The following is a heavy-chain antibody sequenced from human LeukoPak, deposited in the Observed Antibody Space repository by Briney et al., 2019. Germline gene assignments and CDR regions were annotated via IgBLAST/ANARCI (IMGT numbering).Heavy chain of an antibody. Sequence: SETLSLTCTVSGGSLSSYYWSWIRQPPGKGLEWIGYIYYSGSTNYNPSLKSRVTISVDTSKNQFSLKLSSATAADTAVYYCARGDDYYDSSGYYFDYWGQGTLVTVSS. CDR3: ARGDDYYDSSGYYFDY. V-gene: IGHV4-59*01. J-gene: IGHJ4*02. CDR2: IYYSGST. D-gene: IGHD3-22*01. CDR1: GGSLSSYY.